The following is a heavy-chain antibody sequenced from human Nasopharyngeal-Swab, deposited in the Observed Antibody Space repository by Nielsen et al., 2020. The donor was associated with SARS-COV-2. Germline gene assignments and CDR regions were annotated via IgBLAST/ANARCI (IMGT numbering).Heavy chain of an antibody. D-gene: IGHD5-24*01. J-gene: IGHJ4*02. CDR2: ISSGSRYI. V-gene: IGHV3-21*01. CDR3: ARVRRDGYNLHFDY. Sequence: VRQAPGKGLEWVSSISSGSRYIYYADSVKGRFTISRDNAKNSLYLQMNSLRAEDTAVYYCARVRRDGYNLHFDYWGQGTLVTVSS.